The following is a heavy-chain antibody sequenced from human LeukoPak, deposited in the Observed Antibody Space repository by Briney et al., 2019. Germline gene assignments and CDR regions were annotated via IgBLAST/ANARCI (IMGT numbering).Heavy chain of an antibody. Sequence: SETLSLTCAVYGGSFSGYYWSWIRQPPGKGLEWIGEINHSGSTNYNPSLKSRVTMSVDTSKNQFSLKLSSVTAADTAVYYCARGYYSNGYFDYWGQGTLVTVSS. V-gene: IGHV4-34*01. CDR3: ARGYYSNGYFDY. D-gene: IGHD4-4*01. CDR2: INHSGST. J-gene: IGHJ4*02. CDR1: GGSFSGYY.